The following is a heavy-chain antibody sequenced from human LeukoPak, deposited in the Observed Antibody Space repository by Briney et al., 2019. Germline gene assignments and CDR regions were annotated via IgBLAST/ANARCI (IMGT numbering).Heavy chain of an antibody. CDR1: GFTFRTYW. Sequence: GGSLRLSCAASGFTFRTYWMHWVRQAPGKGLAWVSRINTDWSSTRYADSVKGRFTIARDNAKNSLYLEMNSLRAEDTALYYCAKEDHFASWGQGTLVTVSS. CDR2: INTDWSST. J-gene: IGHJ4*02. V-gene: IGHV3-74*01. CDR3: AKEDHFAS.